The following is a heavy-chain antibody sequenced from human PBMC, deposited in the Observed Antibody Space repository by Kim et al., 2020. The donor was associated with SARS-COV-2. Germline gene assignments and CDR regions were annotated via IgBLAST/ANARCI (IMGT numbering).Heavy chain of an antibody. CDR3: ARSLRGSGSYYFDY. D-gene: IGHD3-10*01. Sequence: NPSLKSRVTISVDTSKNQFSLKLSSVTAADTAVDYCARSLRGSGSYYFDYWGQGTLVTVSS. V-gene: IGHV4-34*01. J-gene: IGHJ4*02.